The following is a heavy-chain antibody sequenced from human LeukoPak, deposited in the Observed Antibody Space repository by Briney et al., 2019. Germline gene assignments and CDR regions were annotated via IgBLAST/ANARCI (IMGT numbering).Heavy chain of an antibody. J-gene: IGHJ5*02. D-gene: IGHD6-19*01. CDR1: GFTFSTYA. V-gene: IGHV3-64D*09. Sequence: GGSLRPSCSASGFTFSTYAMYWVRQAPGKGLEYVSAIRSDGGSTYYADSVKGRFTISRDNSKNTLHLQMSSLRPEDTALYYCVKSSSGWYTVGNWFDPWGQGTLVTVSS. CDR2: IRSDGGST. CDR3: VKSSSGWYTVGNWFDP.